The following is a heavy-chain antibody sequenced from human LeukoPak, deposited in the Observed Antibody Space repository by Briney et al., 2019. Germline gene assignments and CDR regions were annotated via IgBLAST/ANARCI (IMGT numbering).Heavy chain of an antibody. CDR3: ARGGHFDY. D-gene: IGHD5-12*01. CDR2: INTSSDRT. V-gene: IGHV1-46*01. Sequence: GAAVKVSCKASGYTFTSYYMHWVRQAPGQGLEWMGIINTSSDRTTYAQKFQGRVTMTRDTSTSTVYMELSSLRSEDTAVYYCARGGHFDYWGQGTLVTVSS. CDR1: GYTFTSYY. J-gene: IGHJ4*02.